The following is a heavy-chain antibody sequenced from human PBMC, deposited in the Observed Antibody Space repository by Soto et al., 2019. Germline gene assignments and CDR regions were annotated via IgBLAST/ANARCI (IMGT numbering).Heavy chain of an antibody. Sequence: QVQLVQSGAEVKKPGSSVKVSCKASGGTFSSYAISLVRQAPGQGLELMGGIIPIFCTANYAQKFQCRVTITSDESTSTAYMELSSLRSEDTDVYYCARANPSRDYWGQGTLVTVSS. CDR1: GGTFSSYA. CDR3: ARANPSRDY. CDR2: IIPIFCTA. V-gene: IGHV1-69*05. J-gene: IGHJ4*02.